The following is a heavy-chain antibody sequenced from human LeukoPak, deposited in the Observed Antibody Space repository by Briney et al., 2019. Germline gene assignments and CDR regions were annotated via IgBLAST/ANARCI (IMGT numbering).Heavy chain of an antibody. CDR1: GFTFGDYA. J-gene: IGHJ4*02. CDR2: IRNKAYGGTT. CDR3: TALGVPAL. V-gene: IGHV3-49*04. Sequence: PGGSLRLSCTASGFTFGDYAMSWVRQAPGKGLEWVGFIRNKAYGGTTEYAASVKGRFTISRDDSKSIAYLQMNSLKTEDTAVYYCTALGVPALWGQGTLVTVSS. D-gene: IGHD2-2*01.